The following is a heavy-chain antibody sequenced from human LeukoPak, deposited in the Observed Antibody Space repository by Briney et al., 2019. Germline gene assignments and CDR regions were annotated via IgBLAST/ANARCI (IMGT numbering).Heavy chain of an antibody. J-gene: IGHJ5*02. CDR3: ARGRGYSSGWYRNWFDP. V-gene: IGHV4-34*01. CDR2: INHSGST. Sequence: KPSETLSLTCAVYGESFSGYYRSWIRQPPGKGLEWIGEINHSGSTNYNPSLKSRVTISVDTSKNQFSLKLSSVTAADTAVYYCARGRGYSSGWYRNWFDPWGQGTLVTVSS. CDR1: GESFSGYY. D-gene: IGHD6-19*01.